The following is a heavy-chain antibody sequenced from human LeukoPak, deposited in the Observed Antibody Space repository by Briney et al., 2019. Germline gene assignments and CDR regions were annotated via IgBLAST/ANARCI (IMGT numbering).Heavy chain of an antibody. Sequence: VASVKVSCKASGGTFSSYAISWVRQAPGQGLEWMGIINPSGGSPNYAQKFQGRVTMTRDMSTSTVNMELSSLRSEDTAVYYCARAQGSYYHYYMDVWGKGTTVTVSS. D-gene: IGHD1-26*01. V-gene: IGHV1-46*01. CDR1: GGTFSSYA. J-gene: IGHJ6*03. CDR3: ARAQGSYYHYYMDV. CDR2: INPSGGSP.